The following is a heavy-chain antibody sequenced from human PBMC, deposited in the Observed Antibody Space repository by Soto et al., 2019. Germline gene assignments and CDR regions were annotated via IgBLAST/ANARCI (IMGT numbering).Heavy chain of an antibody. D-gene: IGHD4-17*01. V-gene: IGHV1-69*13. J-gene: IGHJ6*02. Sequence: SVKVSCKASGGTFSSYAISWVRQAPGQGLEWMGGIIPIFGTANYAQKFQGRVTITADESTSTAYMELSSLRSEDTAVYYCASSDYGDYQYYYGMDVWGQGTTVTVSS. CDR1: GGTFSSYA. CDR2: IIPIFGTA. CDR3: ASSDYGDYQYYYGMDV.